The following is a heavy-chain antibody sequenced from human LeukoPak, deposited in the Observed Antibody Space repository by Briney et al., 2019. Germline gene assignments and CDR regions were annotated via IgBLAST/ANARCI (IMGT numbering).Heavy chain of an antibody. CDR1: GFTFNNYG. CDR2: IWYDGSNK. V-gene: IGHV3-33*01. D-gene: IGHD3-3*02. CDR3: ARTHFADS. Sequence: PGRSLRLSCAASGFTFNNYGMHWVRQAPGKGLEWVAVIWYDGSNKYYADSVKGRFTISRGNSKYTVYLQMNSLRAEDTAVYYCARTHFADSWGQGTLVTVSS. J-gene: IGHJ4*02.